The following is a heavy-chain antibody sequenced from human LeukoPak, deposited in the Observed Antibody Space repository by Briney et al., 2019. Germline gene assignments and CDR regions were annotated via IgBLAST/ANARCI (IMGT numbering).Heavy chain of an antibody. CDR2: IYYSGST. J-gene: IGHJ3*02. V-gene: IGHV4-39*01. CDR3: ARNMTAVTRLDVFDI. CDR1: GGSLSSSSHY. Sequence: LQTLSLTCTVSGGSLSSSSHYWGWVSQSPGEGLGWLGSIYYSGSTYYNPSLKSRVTISVDTSKSQFSLELKSVTAADTAIYYCARNMTAVTRLDVFDIWGPGTMVTVSS. D-gene: IGHD4-17*01.